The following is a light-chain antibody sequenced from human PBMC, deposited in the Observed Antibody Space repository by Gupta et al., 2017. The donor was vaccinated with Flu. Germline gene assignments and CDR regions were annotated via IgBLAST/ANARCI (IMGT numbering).Light chain of an antibody. CDR1: SSESGAYNS. V-gene: IGLV2-14*01. Sequence: GQPTAISATGTSSESGAYNSVSWNQQCPGKAPNLIIDEVRNRPSGVSTRCSGSKSGNTASLTSTEPKAEEEADYYCCAYGAVGVFGGGTKVTVL. CDR3: CAYGAVGV. J-gene: IGLJ2*01. CDR2: EVR.